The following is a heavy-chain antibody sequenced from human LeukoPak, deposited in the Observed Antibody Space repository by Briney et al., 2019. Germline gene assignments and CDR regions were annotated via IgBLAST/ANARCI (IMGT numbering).Heavy chain of an antibody. CDR3: ARDKLLWFGESHRLTDYCGMDV. D-gene: IGHD3-10*01. CDR1: GGTFSSYV. Sequence: ASVKVSCMASGGTFSSYVMSWVRQAPGQGLEWMGGIFPIFGTENKAHTFQGRVTITPDESTNTAHMELSSLRSEDTAVYYCARDKLLWFGESHRLTDYCGMDVWGKGTTVTVSP. CDR2: IFPIFGTE. J-gene: IGHJ6*04. V-gene: IGHV1-69*01.